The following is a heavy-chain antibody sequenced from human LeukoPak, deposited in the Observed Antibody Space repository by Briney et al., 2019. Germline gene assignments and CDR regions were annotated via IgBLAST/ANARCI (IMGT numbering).Heavy chain of an antibody. CDR1: GFTFSSYS. D-gene: IGHD3-22*01. CDR2: ISSSSSTI. V-gene: IGHV3-48*01. J-gene: IGHJ3*02. Sequence: GGSLRLSCAASGFTFSSYSMNWVRQAPGKGLEWVSYISSSSSTIYYADSVKGRFTISRDNAKISLYLQMNSLRAEDTAVYYCARSMGDYYDSSGLDAFDIWGQGTMVTVSS. CDR3: ARSMGDYYDSSGLDAFDI.